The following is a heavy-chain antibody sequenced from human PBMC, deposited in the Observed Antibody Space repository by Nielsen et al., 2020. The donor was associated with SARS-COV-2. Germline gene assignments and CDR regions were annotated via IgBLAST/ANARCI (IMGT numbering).Heavy chain of an antibody. J-gene: IGHJ4*02. CDR1: GLSVTDAW. D-gene: IGHD3-3*01. CDR3: TTDRGVAIRPLFDS. Sequence: GESLKISCTLFGLSVTDAWMGWVRRAPGRGLEWIDRIKSKSDGGTTDYAAPIRDRVFVSRDESTNTVFLQMSSLMAEDTAVYYCTTDRGVAIRPLFDSWGQGTRVTVSS. CDR2: IKSKSDGGTT. V-gene: IGHV3-15*01.